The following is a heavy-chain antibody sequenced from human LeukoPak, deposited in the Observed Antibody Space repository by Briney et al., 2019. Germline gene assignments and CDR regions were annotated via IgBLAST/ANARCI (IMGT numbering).Heavy chain of an antibody. J-gene: IGHJ4*02. D-gene: IGHD3-9*01. Sequence: ASVKVSCKASGYPFTGYYIHWVRQAPGQGLEGMGWINPDSGVTNYSQKFQGRVTMTRDTSISTAYMELSSLRSDDTAVYYCARGFDWLEYYFDYWGKGTLVTVSS. CDR1: GYPFTGYY. CDR2: INPDSGVT. V-gene: IGHV1-2*02. CDR3: ARGFDWLEYYFDY.